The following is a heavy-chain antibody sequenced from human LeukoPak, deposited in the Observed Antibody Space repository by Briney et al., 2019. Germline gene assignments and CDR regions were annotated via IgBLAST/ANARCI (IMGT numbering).Heavy chain of an antibody. D-gene: IGHD5-18*01. V-gene: IGHV3-66*02. CDR1: GFTVSSNY. Sequence: GGSMRLSSAAYGFTVSSNYMSWDRPAPGKGLECVSVIYSGGSTYYADSVKGRFTISRDNSKNTLYLQMNSLRAEDTAVYDGACGYSYTNMDVWGKGTTVTVSS. J-gene: IGHJ6*03. CDR3: ACGYSYTNMDV. CDR2: IYSGGST.